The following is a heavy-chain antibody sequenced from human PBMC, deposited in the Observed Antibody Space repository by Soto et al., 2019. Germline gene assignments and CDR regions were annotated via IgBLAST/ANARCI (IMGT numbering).Heavy chain of an antibody. CDR1: GVIFSNYV. V-gene: IGHV3-23*01. Sequence: PGGSLRLSWAASGVIFSNYVMSWVRQTPGKGLEWVSGISGRGDNTYYADSVRGRFTVSRDNSKNTLYLQMDSLRAEDTAVYYCAKTPLRVEPIDYWGQGTLVTVSS. CDR2: ISGRGDNT. CDR3: AKTPLRVEPIDY. J-gene: IGHJ4*02. D-gene: IGHD6-13*01.